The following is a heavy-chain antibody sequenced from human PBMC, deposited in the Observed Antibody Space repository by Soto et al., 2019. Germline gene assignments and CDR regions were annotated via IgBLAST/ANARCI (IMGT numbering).Heavy chain of an antibody. V-gene: IGHV1-18*04. CDR2: ISGNNGKS. Sequence: QVQLVQSGAEVQKPGASVKVSCKASGYTFTTYDSSWVRQAPGQGLEWMGWISGNNGKSNNAKKLQGRVTMTRDTSTSTAYMDVRGLRSDDTAVYYCARGGSGSGFDYWGQGTLVTVSS. D-gene: IGHD3-10*01. CDR1: GYTFTTYD. J-gene: IGHJ4*02. CDR3: ARGGSGSGFDY.